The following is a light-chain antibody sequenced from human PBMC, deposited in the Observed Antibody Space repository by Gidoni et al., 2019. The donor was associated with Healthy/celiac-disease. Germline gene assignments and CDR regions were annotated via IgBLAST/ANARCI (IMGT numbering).Light chain of an antibody. V-gene: IGKV3-20*01. CDR2: GAS. Sequence: VLTQLPGTLPLSPGKRATLSSRASQSVSSSHLAWYQQRPGQAPRLLIYGASSRATGVPDRFSGSGSGTDFTLTISRVEAEDFAVYYCQQYGSSPRTFGQGTKVEIK. CDR3: QQYGSSPRT. CDR1: QSVSSSH. J-gene: IGKJ1*01.